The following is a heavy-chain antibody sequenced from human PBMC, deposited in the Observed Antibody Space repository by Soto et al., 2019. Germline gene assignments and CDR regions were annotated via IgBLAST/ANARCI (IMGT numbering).Heavy chain of an antibody. D-gene: IGHD3-22*01. CDR3: AKIESRFFYDSTGYYPFDY. J-gene: IGHJ4*02. CDR2: LSGSGVST. CDR1: GFPFSNYA. V-gene: IGHV3-23*01. Sequence: GGSLRLSCAASGFPFSNYAMTWVRQAPGKGLEWVSALSGSGVSTYYADSVMGRFTIPRDNSKNTVYLQVNSLRAEDTAVYYCAKIESRFFYDSTGYYPFDYWGQGTLVTVSS.